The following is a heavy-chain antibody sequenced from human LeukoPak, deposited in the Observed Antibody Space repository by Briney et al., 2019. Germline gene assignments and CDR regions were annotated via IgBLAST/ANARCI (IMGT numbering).Heavy chain of an antibody. Sequence: GGSLRLSCAASGLPFTDAWMTWVRQAPGKGLEWIGRIKSNGGGGTTDYAAPVKGRFTISRDDSRNTLYLQMNSLKIEDTALYYCAKDVPLTGGWSLLYWGQGTLVSVSS. V-gene: IGHV3-15*01. CDR1: GLPFTDAW. CDR2: IKSNGGGGTT. J-gene: IGHJ4*02. CDR3: AKDVPLTGGWSLLY. D-gene: IGHD2-15*01.